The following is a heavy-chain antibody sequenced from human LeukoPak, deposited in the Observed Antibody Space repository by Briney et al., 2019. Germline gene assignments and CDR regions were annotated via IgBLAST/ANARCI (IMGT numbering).Heavy chain of an antibody. D-gene: IGHD5-12*01. CDR1: GGSISSGNYY. CDR2: IYTSGST. V-gene: IGHV4-61*02. J-gene: IGHJ5*02. Sequence: NPSQTLSLTCTVSGGSISSGNYYWSWIRQPAGKGLERIGRIYTSGSTNYNPSLKSRVTISVDTSKNQFSLKLSSVTAADTAVYYCARAYFGYSGYDYWGSWGQGTLVTVSS. CDR3: ARAYFGYSGYDYWGS.